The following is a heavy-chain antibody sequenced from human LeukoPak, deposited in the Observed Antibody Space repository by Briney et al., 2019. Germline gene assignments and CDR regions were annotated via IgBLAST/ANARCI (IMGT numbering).Heavy chain of an antibody. V-gene: IGHV3-66*01. CDR1: GFIVTDAW. CDR3: ARGSLSSTYYYDSSGFDY. CDR2: IYSGGST. D-gene: IGHD3-22*01. J-gene: IGHJ4*02. Sequence: GGSLRLSCAPSGFIVTDAWMSWVRQAPGKGLEWVSVIYSGGSTYYADSVKGRFTISRDNSKNTLYLQMNSLRAEDTAVYYCARGSLSSTYYYDSSGFDYWSQGTLVTVSS.